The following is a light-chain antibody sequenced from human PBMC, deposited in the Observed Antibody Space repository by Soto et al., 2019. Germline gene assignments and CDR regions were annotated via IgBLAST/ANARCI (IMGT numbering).Light chain of an antibody. V-gene: IGKV1D-13*01. CDR3: QQFNDFPLT. Sequence: IQLTQSPSSLSASVGDRVTITCRAGQDISSALAWYQQKPGKAPKLLLYDASSLDAGVPSRFSGSGSGTEFALSITSLLPEDFATYYCQQFNDFPLTFGGGTKVQIK. CDR1: QDISSA. CDR2: DAS. J-gene: IGKJ4*01.